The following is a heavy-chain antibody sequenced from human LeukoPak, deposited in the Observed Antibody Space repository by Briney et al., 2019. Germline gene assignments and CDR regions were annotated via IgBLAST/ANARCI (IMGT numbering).Heavy chain of an antibody. D-gene: IGHD6-13*01. V-gene: IGHV4-59*01. CDR3: ARVYYSRSYDYWYFDL. CDR1: GGSIRSYY. Sequence: SETLSLTCSVSGGSIRSYYWTWIRQPPGKRLEWIGYIYYSGNTNYNPSLKSRVTISVDTSKNQFSLKPSSVSAADTAVYYCARVYYSRSYDYWYFDLWGRGTLVTVSS. CDR2: IYYSGNT. J-gene: IGHJ2*01.